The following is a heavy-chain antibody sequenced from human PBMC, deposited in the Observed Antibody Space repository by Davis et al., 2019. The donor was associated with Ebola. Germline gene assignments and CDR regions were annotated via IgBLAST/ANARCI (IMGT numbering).Heavy chain of an antibody. CDR1: GDSVSSNSAA. CDR2: TYYRSKWYS. V-gene: IGHV6-1*01. CDR3: ARGYGYSY. J-gene: IGHJ4*02. Sequence: SDPLSLTCAIPGDSVSSNSAAWNWIRQSASRGLEWLGRTYYRSKWYSDYAVSVKSRITITPDTSKNQFSLQLNSVTPEDTAVYYCARGYGYSYWGQGTLVTVSS. D-gene: IGHD5-18*01.